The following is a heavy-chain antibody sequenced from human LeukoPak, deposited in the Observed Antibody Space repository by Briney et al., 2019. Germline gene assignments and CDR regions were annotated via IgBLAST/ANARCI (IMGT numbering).Heavy chain of an antibody. CDR3: ASADWGSSWYRFYYFDY. V-gene: IGHV4-59*12. D-gene: IGHD6-13*01. Sequence: SETLSLTCTVSGGSISSYYWSWIRQPPGKGLEWIGYIYYSGSTNYNPSLKSRVTISVDTSKNQFSLKLSSVTAADTAVYYCASADWGSSWYRFYYFDYWGQGTLVTVSS. CDR1: GGSISSYY. J-gene: IGHJ4*02. CDR2: IYYSGST.